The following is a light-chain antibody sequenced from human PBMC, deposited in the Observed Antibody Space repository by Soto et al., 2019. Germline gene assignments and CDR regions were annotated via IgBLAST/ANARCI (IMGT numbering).Light chain of an antibody. CDR3: QQYNSYAWT. CDR2: DAS. Sequence: DIQMTQSPSTLSASVGDRVTITCRATQNIITWLAWYQQKPGKAPKLLIYDASSLVPKVPSRFSGSGSGTEFTLTISSLQPDDFATYYCQQYNSYAWTFGQGTKVEIK. V-gene: IGKV1-5*01. CDR1: QNIITW. J-gene: IGKJ1*01.